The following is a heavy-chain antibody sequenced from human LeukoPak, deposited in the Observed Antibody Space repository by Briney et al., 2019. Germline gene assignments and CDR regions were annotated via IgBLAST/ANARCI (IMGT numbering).Heavy chain of an antibody. CDR3: AKAIAVAGKPFDY. V-gene: IGHV3-74*01. D-gene: IGHD6-19*01. J-gene: IGHJ4*02. Sequence: GGSLRLSCAASGFTFSSYWMHWVRQAPGKGLVWVSRINSDGSSTSYADSVKGRFTISRDNAKNSLYLQMNSLRAEDTALYYCAKAIAVAGKPFDYWGQGTLVTVSS. CDR1: GFTFSSYW. CDR2: INSDGSST.